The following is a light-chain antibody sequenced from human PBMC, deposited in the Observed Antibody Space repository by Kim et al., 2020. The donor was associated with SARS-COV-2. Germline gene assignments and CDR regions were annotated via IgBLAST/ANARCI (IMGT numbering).Light chain of an antibody. CDR2: API. J-gene: IGKJ1*01. CDR3: QQTYNNHPT. CDR1: QIVSSY. Sequence: DIQMTQSPSSLSASVGDRVTITCRASQIVSSYLNWYQQKPGQAPKLLIYAPINLQGGVPSRFSGSGSGTDFTLAINSLQPEDFAIYYCQQTYNNHPTFGQGTKVDIK. V-gene: IGKV1-39*01.